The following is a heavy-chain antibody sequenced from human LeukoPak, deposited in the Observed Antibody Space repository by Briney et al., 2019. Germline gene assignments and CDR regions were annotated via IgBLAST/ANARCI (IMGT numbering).Heavy chain of an antibody. Sequence: SQTLSLTCAISGDSVSSNSAAWNWIRQSPSRGLEWLGRTYYRSKWYNDYAVSVKSLITINPDTSKNQFSLQLNSVTPEDTAVYYCARDLYYDILTGDYYYYGMDVWGKGTTVTVSS. CDR2: TYYRSKWYN. D-gene: IGHD3-9*01. CDR1: GDSVSSNSAA. V-gene: IGHV6-1*01. CDR3: ARDLYYDILTGDYYYYGMDV. J-gene: IGHJ6*04.